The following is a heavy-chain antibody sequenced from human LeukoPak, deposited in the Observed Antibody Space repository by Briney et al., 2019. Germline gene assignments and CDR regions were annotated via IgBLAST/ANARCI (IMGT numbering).Heavy chain of an antibody. J-gene: IGHJ6*02. CDR3: AREDYGSGSSHYGMDV. CDR1: GYTFTSYD. V-gene: IGHV1-8*01. Sequence: VASVKVSCKASGYTFTSYDINWVRQATGQGLEWMGSMNPNSGNTGYAQKFQGRVTMTRNTSISTAYMELSSLRSEDTAVYYCAREDYGSGSSHYGMDVWGQGTTVTVSS. CDR2: MNPNSGNT. D-gene: IGHD3-10*01.